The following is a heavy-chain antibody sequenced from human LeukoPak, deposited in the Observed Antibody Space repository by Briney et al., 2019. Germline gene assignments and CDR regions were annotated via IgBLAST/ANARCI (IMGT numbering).Heavy chain of an antibody. CDR3: ARQGLDAFDI. CDR2: IYYSGST. V-gene: IGHV4-59*01. J-gene: IGHJ3*02. Sequence: NPSETLSLTCTVSGGSISSYYWSWIRQPPGKGLEWIAYIYYSGSTNYNPSLKSRVTISVDTSKNQFSLKLSSVTAADTAVYYCARQGLDAFDIWGQGTMVTASS. CDR1: GGSISSYY.